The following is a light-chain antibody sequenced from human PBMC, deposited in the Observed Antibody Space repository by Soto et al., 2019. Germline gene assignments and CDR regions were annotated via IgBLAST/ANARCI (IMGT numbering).Light chain of an antibody. CDR3: CSYAGGNTFA. V-gene: IGLV2-23*03. CDR1: SSDVGSSNL. J-gene: IGLJ3*02. CDR2: EGI. Sequence: QSVLTQPASVSGSPGQSITISCTGTSSDVGSSNLVSWYQQHPGKAPKLIIYEGIQRPSGLSHRFSGSKSANTASLTISGLQTEAEADYYCCSYAGGNTFAFGGGTKLTVL.